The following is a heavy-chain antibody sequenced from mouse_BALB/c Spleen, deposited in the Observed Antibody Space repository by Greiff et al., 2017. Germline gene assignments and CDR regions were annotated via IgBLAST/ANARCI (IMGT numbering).Heavy chain of an antibody. CDR1: GYTFTSYW. J-gene: IGHJ3*01. CDR2: IDPSDSYT. V-gene: IGHV1-69*02. CDR3: ARGGLRLRFAY. Sequence: VQLQQPGAELVKPGASVKLSCKASGYTFTSYWMHWVKLRPGQGLEWIGEIDPSDSYTNYNQKFKGKATLTVDKSSSTAYMQLSSLTSEDSAVYYCARGGLRLRFAYWGQGTLVTVSA. D-gene: IGHD1-2*01.